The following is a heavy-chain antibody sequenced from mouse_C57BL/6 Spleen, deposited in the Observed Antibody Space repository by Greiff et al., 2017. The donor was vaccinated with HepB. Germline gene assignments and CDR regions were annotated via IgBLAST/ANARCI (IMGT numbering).Heavy chain of an antibody. J-gene: IGHJ2*01. V-gene: IGHV5-6*01. CDR3: ARHEGTGRSDYFDY. D-gene: IGHD4-1*01. CDR1: GFTFSSYG. Sequence: EVHLVESGGDLVKPGGSLKLSCAASGFTFSSYGMSWVRQTPDKRLEWVATISSGGSYTYYPDSVKGRFTISRDNAKNTLYLQMSRLKSEDTAMYYCARHEGTGRSDYFDYWGQGTTLTVSS. CDR2: ISSGGSYT.